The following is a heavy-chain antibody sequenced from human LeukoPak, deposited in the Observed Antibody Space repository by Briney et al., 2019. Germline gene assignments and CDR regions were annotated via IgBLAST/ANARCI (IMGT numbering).Heavy chain of an antibody. CDR2: IYHSGST. V-gene: IGHV4-34*01. Sequence: SETLSLTCAVYGGSFSGYYWSWIRQPPGKGLEWIGEIYHSGSTIYNPSLKSRVTISVDTSKNQFSLKLSSVTAADTAVYYCARGVVPAAILRSAERKHRPRGRDAFDIWGQGTMVTVSS. J-gene: IGHJ3*02. CDR1: GGSFSGYY. D-gene: IGHD2-2*01. CDR3: ARGVVPAAILRSAERKHRPRGRDAFDI.